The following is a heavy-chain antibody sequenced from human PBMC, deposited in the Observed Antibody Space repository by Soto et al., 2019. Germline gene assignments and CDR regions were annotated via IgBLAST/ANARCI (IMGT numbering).Heavy chain of an antibody. J-gene: IGHJ4*02. D-gene: IGHD6-13*01. CDR2: ITCSGTGA. V-gene: IGHV3-23*01. CDR3: AKGLINGRWYAED. Sequence: EVHLLESGGGLVPPGEALRPSCGGSGFTFSSCVMTWVRQAPGKGLEGVSCITCSGTGAYYADSVKGRFTISRDNSKNMVYLQMNNLRAEDTGVYYCAKGLINGRWYAEDWGQGTLVTVSS. CDR1: GFTFSSCV.